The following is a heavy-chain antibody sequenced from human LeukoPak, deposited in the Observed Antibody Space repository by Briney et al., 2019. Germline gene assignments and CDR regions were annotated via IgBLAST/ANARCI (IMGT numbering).Heavy chain of an antibody. V-gene: IGHV3-7*01. CDR2: IKQDGSEK. CDR1: GFTFSSYW. J-gene: IGHJ4*02. CDR3: ARTMTPKTAAFDY. D-gene: IGHD2-15*01. Sequence: GGSLRLSCAASGFTFSSYWMSWVRQAPGKGLEWVANIKQDGSEKYYVDSVKGRFTISRDNAKNSLYLQMNSLRAEDTAVYYCARTMTPKTAAFDYWGQGTLVTVSS.